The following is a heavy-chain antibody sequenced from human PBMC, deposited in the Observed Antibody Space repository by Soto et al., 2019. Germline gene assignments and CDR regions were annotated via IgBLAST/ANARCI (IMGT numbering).Heavy chain of an antibody. Sequence: GALRLSWAASGFTFSSYAMHWVRQAPGKGLGWVAVKSYGGSNKYYADSVKGRFTISRDNSKNTLYLQMNSLRAEDTAVYYCARGTSFGSGSYADLDAFDIWGQGTMVTVSS. J-gene: IGHJ3*02. V-gene: IGHV3-30*04. CDR3: ARGTSFGSGSYADLDAFDI. D-gene: IGHD3-10*01. CDR1: GFTFSSYA. CDR2: KSYGGSNK.